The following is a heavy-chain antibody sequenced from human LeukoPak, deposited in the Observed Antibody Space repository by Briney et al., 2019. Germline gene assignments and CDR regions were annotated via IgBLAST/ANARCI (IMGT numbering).Heavy chain of an antibody. CDR1: GFTFDDYG. Sequence: TGGSLRLSCAASGFTFDDYGMSWVRQAPGKGLEWVSGINWNGGSTGYADSVKGRFTISRDNAKNSLYLQMNSLRAEDTALYYCARAVLPRWGYYYYMDVWGKGTTVTVSS. V-gene: IGHV3-20*04. CDR2: INWNGGST. CDR3: ARAVLPRWGYYYYMDV. J-gene: IGHJ6*03. D-gene: IGHD3-16*01.